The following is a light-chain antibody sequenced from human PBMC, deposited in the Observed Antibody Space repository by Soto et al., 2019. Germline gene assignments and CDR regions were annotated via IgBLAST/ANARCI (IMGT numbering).Light chain of an antibody. CDR1: SSDVGYYNY. V-gene: IGLV2-11*01. Sequence: QSALTQPRSVSGSPGQSVTISCTGTSSDVGYYNYVSWYQQHPGKVPKLMIYDVSKRPSGVPDRFSGSKSGNTASLTISGLQVEDEAEYYCCSYVGRYSWVFGGGTKLTVL. CDR3: CSYVGRYSWV. CDR2: DVS. J-gene: IGLJ3*02.